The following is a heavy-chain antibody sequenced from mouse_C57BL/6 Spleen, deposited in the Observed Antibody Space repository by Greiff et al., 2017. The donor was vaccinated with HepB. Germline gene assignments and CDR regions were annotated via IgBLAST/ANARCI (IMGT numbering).Heavy chain of an antibody. CDR3: ASGSIYYYGSSYFDY. V-gene: IGHV1-19*01. CDR2: INPYNGGT. J-gene: IGHJ2*01. CDR1: GYTFTDYY. D-gene: IGHD1-1*01. Sequence: EVQLQQSGPVLVKPGASVKMSCKASGYTFTDYYMNWVKQSHGKSLEWIGVINPYNGGTSYNQKFKGKATLTVDKSSSTAYMELNSLTSEDSAVYYCASGSIYYYGSSYFDYWGQGTTLTVSS.